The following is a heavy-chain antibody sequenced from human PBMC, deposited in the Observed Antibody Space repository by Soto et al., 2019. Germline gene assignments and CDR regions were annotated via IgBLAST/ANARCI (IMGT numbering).Heavy chain of an antibody. Sequence: GESLKISCKGSGYSFTSYWIGWVRQMPGKGLEWMGIIYPGDSDTRYSPSFQGQVTISADKSISTAYLQWSSLKASDTAMYYCARLGCGYSYGQCYYYYGMDVWGQGTTVTVSS. CDR2: IYPGDSDT. CDR3: ARLGCGYSYGQCYYYYGMDV. V-gene: IGHV5-51*01. D-gene: IGHD5-18*01. J-gene: IGHJ6*02. CDR1: GYSFTSYW.